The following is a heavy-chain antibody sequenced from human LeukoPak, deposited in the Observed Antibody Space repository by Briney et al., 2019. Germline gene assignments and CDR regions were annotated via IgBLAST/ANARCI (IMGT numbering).Heavy chain of an antibody. CDR2: IYYSGST. Sequence: SETLSLTCTVSGGSISSSSYYWGWIRQPPGKGLEWIGSIYYSGSTYYNPSLKSRVTISVDTSKNQFSLKLSSVTAADTAVYYCARSPNTFGRAIDSWGQGTLVTVSS. V-gene: IGHV4-39*07. CDR1: GGSISSSSYY. D-gene: IGHD3-16*01. CDR3: ARSPNTFGRAIDS. J-gene: IGHJ4*02.